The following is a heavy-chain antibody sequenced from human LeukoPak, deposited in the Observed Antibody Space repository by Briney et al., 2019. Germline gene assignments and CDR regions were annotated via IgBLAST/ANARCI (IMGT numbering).Heavy chain of an antibody. CDR2: ISNRSTYI. Sequence: GGSLRLSCAASGFTFSSYAMHWVRQAPGKGLEWVSSISNRSTYIYYADSVKGRFTISRDNVQNSLFLQMNSLRAEDTSVYYCARWVCSSTSCYYFDYWGQGTLVIVSS. V-gene: IGHV3-21*01. CDR1: GFTFSSYA. D-gene: IGHD2-2*01. CDR3: ARWVCSSTSCYYFDY. J-gene: IGHJ4*02.